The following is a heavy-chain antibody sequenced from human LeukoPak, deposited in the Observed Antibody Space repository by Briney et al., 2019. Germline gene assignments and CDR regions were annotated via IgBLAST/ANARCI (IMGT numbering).Heavy chain of an antibody. D-gene: IGHD3-22*01. CDR3: ARQVGFCSDSTCYFDY. Sequence: GGSLRLSCAASGFTFSSFATSWVRQAPGKGLEWVSGISASGGSTCYADSVKGRSTISRDNSKNIVFLQMSSLRADDTAIYYCARQVGFCSDSTCYFDYWGQGALVTVSS. V-gene: IGHV3-23*01. CDR1: GFTFSSFA. J-gene: IGHJ4*02. CDR2: ISASGGST.